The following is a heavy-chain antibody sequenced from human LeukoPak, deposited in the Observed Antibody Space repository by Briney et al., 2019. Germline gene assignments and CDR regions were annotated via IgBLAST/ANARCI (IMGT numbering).Heavy chain of an antibody. D-gene: IGHD6-6*01. CDR1: GGSISNYY. V-gene: IGHV4-4*07. J-gene: IGHJ4*02. Sequence: SETLSLTCTVSGGSISNYYWSWIRQPAGKGLEWIGRIYTSGSTNYNPSLKSRVTISIDKSKNQFSLKLTSVTAADTAVYYCARLKQLDIDYWGQGTLVAVSS. CDR2: IYTSGST. CDR3: ARLKQLDIDY.